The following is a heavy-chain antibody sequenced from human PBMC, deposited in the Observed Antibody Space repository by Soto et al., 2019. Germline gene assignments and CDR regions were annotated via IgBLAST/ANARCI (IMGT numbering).Heavy chain of an antibody. J-gene: IGHJ3*02. CDR1: GYTFTSYD. D-gene: IGHD3-10*01. CDR2: MNPNSGNT. V-gene: IGHV1-8*01. Sequence: ASVKVSYKASGYTFTSYDINWVRQATGQGLEWMGWMNPNSGNTGYAQKFQGRVTMTRNTSISTAYMELSSLRSEDTAVYYCARGLLLWFGEKYYAFDIWGQGTMVTVSS. CDR3: ARGLLLWFGEKYYAFDI.